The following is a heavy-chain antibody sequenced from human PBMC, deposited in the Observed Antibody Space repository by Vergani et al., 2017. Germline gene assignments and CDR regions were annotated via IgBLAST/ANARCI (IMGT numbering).Heavy chain of an antibody. CDR3: AKLGIVGATTDFDY. CDR2: ISSSSSYT. Sequence: QVQLVESGGGLVKPGGSLRLSCAASGFTFSDYYMSWIRQAPGKGLEWVSYISSSSSYTNYADSVKGRFTISRDNAKNSLYLQMNSLRAEDTAVYYCAKLGIVGATTDFDYWGQGTLVTVSS. V-gene: IGHV3-11*05. J-gene: IGHJ4*02. CDR1: GFTFSDYY. D-gene: IGHD1-26*01.